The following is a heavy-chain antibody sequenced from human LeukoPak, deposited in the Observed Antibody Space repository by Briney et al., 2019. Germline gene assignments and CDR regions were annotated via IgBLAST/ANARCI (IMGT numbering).Heavy chain of an antibody. J-gene: IGHJ4*02. V-gene: IGHV5-51*01. CDR3: ARACNSTSCYTGGFDY. Sequence: GESLKISCKGSGYSFTSYWIGWVRQLPRKGLEWMGIIYPGDSDTRYSPSFQSQVTTSADKSISTAYLQWSSLKASDTAMYYWARACNSTSCYTGGFDYWGQGTLVTVSS. D-gene: IGHD2-2*02. CDR2: IYPGDSDT. CDR1: GYSFTSYW.